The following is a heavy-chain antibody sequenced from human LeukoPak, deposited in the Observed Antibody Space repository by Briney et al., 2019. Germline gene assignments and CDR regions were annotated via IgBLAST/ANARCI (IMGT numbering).Heavy chain of an antibody. V-gene: IGHV1-69-2*01. CDR2: VDPEDGET. CDR3: ATLITDYYDSSGPSGGGY. D-gene: IGHD3-22*01. Sequence: ASVKISCKVSGYTFTDYYMHWVHQAPGKGLEWMGLVDPEDGETIYAEKFQGRVTITADTSTDTAYMELSSLRSEDTAVYYCATLITDYYDSSGPSGGGYWGQGTLVTVSS. CDR1: GYTFTDYY. J-gene: IGHJ4*02.